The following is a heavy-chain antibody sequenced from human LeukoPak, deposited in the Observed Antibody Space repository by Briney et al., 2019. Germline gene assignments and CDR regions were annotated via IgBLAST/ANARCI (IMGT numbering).Heavy chain of an antibody. D-gene: IGHD2-2*01. CDR1: GGSISSYY. CDR3: ARAAYYCSSTSCYHNWFDP. Sequence: SETLSLTCTVSGGSISSYYWRWIRQPAGKGLEWLGRIYTSGSTNYHPSLKDRVTMSVDTSKNHFSLTLSSVTAADTAVYYGARAAYYCSSTSCYHNWFDPWGQGTLVTVSS. J-gene: IGHJ5*02. CDR2: IYTSGST. V-gene: IGHV4-4*07.